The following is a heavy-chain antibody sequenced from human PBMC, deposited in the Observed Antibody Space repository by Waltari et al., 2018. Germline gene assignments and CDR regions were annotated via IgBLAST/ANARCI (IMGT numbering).Heavy chain of an antibody. V-gene: IGHV3-7*01. CDR3: SLSLNS. CDR2: RKPDGSES. Sequence: EVQLVESGGGLVQPGGSLRLSCAASGFTFSNSWMDWVRQAPGKRLEWVANRKPDGSESHYVDSVQGRFTVSRDNTQNLLYLQMNTLRVDDTAVYYCSLSLNSWGQGTLVTVSP. CDR1: GFTFSNSW. J-gene: IGHJ4*02.